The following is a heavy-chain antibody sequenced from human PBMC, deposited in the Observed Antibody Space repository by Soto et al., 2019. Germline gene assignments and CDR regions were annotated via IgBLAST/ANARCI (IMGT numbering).Heavy chain of an antibody. CDR2: ISAHNGNT. CDR1: GYTFTSYG. Sequence: QVQLVQSGAEVKKPGASVKVSCKASGYTFTSYGISWVRQAPGQGLEWMGWISAHNGNTNYAQKLQGRVTMTTDTSTSTDYMELRSLRSDDTAVYYCARDWMVYAARYYYYGMDVWGQGTTVTVSS. CDR3: ARDWMVYAARYYYYGMDV. D-gene: IGHD2-8*01. V-gene: IGHV1-18*01. J-gene: IGHJ6*02.